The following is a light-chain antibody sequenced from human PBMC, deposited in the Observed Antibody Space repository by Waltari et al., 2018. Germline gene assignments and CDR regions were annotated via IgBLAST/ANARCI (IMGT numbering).Light chain of an antibody. Sequence: DIQMTQSPSTLAASVGDRVTITCRASQTIITWLAWYQQKPGKAPKRLIYKASSLESGVPSRFSGRGAGTEFSLTISSLQPDDSATYYCQQYYTYWTFGQGTKVDIK. V-gene: IGKV1-5*03. J-gene: IGKJ1*01. CDR2: KAS. CDR1: QTIITW. CDR3: QQYYTYWT.